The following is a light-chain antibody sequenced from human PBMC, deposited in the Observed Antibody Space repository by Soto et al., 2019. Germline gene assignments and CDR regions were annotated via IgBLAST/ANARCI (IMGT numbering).Light chain of an antibody. Sequence: PGERVTLSCRASQSVSSSYLTWYQQKPGQAPRLLIYGASTRATGIPARFSGSGSGTDFTLTISSLEPDDFAVYYCQQRSDWPSTFGGGTKVQIK. CDR3: QQRSDWPST. CDR2: GAS. J-gene: IGKJ4*01. V-gene: IGKV3D-20*02. CDR1: QSVSSSY.